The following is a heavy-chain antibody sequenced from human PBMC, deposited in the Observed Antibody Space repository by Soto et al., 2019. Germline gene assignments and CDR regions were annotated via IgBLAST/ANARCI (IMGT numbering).Heavy chain of an antibody. D-gene: IGHD2-15*01. J-gene: IGHJ4*02. CDR2: IYHNGAT. CDR3: GKVLVGDTLQNDFDS. V-gene: IGHV4-39*07. Sequence: QLRLQESGPGLVKPSETLSLTCTVSGASINSNDHFWAWIRQPPGKGLAWIASIYHNGATHYNPSLKGRVTISIDTSKNQFSLKLNSVTAADTAVYYCGKVLVGDTLQNDFDSWGQGALVTVSS. CDR1: GASINSNDHF.